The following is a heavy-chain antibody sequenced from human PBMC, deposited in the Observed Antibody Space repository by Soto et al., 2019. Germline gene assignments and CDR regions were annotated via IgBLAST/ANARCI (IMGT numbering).Heavy chain of an antibody. D-gene: IGHD1-26*01. V-gene: IGHV1-69*13. CDR1: GGTLSSYG. CDR2: IIPMFGTA. CDR3: ARSVGVTTLSYLDY. Sequence: GASVKVSCKAAGGTLSSYGISWVRQAPGQGLEWMGGIIPMFGTATHTQNFQGRLTITADESTSTAYMELSSLRSEDTAVYFCARSVGVTTLSYLDYWGQGTLVTVSS. J-gene: IGHJ4*02.